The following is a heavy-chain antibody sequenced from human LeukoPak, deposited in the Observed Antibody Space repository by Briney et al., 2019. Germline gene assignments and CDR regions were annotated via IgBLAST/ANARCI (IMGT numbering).Heavy chain of an antibody. CDR3: ARGGGTYYFDY. V-gene: IGHV4-31*03. Sequence: TLSLTCTVSGGSISSGGYYWSWIRQHPGKGLEWIGYINYSGSTYYNPSLKSRVTISVDTSKNQFSLKLSSVTAADTAVYYCARGGGTYYFDYWGQGTLVTVSS. CDR1: GGSISSGGYY. J-gene: IGHJ4*02. CDR2: INYSGST. D-gene: IGHD2-15*01.